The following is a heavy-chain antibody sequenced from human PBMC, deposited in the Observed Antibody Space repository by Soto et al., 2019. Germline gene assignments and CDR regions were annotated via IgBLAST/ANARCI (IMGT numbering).Heavy chain of an antibody. J-gene: IGHJ5*02. CDR3: ARDRRGPFDP. CDR1: GGSISSGGYS. V-gene: IGHV4-30-2*05. Sequence: SETLSLTCAVSGGSISSGGYSWSWIRQPPGKGLEWIGYIYHSGSTYYNPSLKSRVTISVDTSKNQFSLKLSSVTAADTAVYYCARDRRGPFDPWGQGTLVTVSS. CDR2: IYHSGST.